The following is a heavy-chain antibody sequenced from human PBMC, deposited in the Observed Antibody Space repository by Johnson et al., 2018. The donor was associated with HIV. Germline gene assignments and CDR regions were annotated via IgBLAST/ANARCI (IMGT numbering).Heavy chain of an antibody. CDR2: IRHDGSKM. V-gene: IGHV3-30*02. D-gene: IGHD2-2*01. CDR1: GLTFSSYG. J-gene: IGHJ3*02. CDR3: VRTLKYCSSTTCSDAFDI. Sequence: QVQLVESGGGLVQPGASLRLSCAASGLTFSSYGMHWVRQDPGTGLEWVTFIRHDGSKMYYADSVMGRLTTPRDNAKNSLYLQMNSLRVEDTAVYYCVRTLKYCSSTTCSDAFDIWGQGTMVTVSS.